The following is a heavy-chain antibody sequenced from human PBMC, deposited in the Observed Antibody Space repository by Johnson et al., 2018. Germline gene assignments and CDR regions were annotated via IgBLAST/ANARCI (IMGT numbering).Heavy chain of an antibody. Sequence: QVQLQESGGGVVQPGRSLRLSCAASGFAFSSYGLHWVRQAPGKGLEWVAIISYDGSDKYYADSVKGRFTISRDNSKNMLYLQVNSLRAEDTAIYYCATLTSVTVRQTHYFDYMDVWGKGTTVTVSS. J-gene: IGHJ6*03. V-gene: IGHV3-30*03. CDR1: GFAFSSYG. D-gene: IGHD2-21*02. CDR3: ATLTSVTVRQTHYFDYMDV. CDR2: ISYDGSDK.